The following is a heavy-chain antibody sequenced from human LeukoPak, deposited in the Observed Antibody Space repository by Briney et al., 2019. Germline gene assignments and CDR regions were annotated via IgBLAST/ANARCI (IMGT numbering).Heavy chain of an antibody. D-gene: IGHD2-8*02. J-gene: IGHJ4*02. Sequence: GGSLRLSCAASGFIFTYYGMHWVRQAPGKGLEWLAVIWPDGTIQYYADPVKGRFTISRDNSKNTLYLQLTGLRADDSAVYYCARHNHDWGWDFWGQGAQVTVSS. CDR3: ARHNHDWGWDF. CDR2: IWPDGTIQ. V-gene: IGHV3-33*01. CDR1: GFIFTYYG.